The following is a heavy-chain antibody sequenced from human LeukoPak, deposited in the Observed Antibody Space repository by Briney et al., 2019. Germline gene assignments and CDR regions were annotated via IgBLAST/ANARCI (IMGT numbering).Heavy chain of an antibody. CDR3: ARGYCSSTSCGDAFDI. D-gene: IGHD2-2*01. CDR2: IYSGGST. J-gene: IGHJ3*02. Sequence: GGSLRLSCSASGFTFSSYWMSWVRQAPGKGLEWVSVIYSGGSTYYADSVKGRFTISRDNSKNTLYLQMNSLRAEDTAVYYCARGYCSSTSCGDAFDIWGQGTMVTVSS. CDR1: GFTFSSYW. V-gene: IGHV3-53*01.